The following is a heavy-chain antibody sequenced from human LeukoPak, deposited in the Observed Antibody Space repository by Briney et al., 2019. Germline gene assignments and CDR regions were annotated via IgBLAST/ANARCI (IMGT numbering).Heavy chain of an antibody. Sequence: GWSLRLSCTASGFTFRSYGMHWVRQAPGKGLEWVAFIRYDGSNKYYADSVKGRFTISRDNSKNTLYLQMNSLRAEDTAVYYCAKAPLGDCSSTSCYAHYWGQGTLVTVSS. CDR2: IRYDGSNK. CDR3: AKAPLGDCSSTSCYAHY. D-gene: IGHD2-2*01. CDR1: GFTFRSYG. V-gene: IGHV3-30*02. J-gene: IGHJ4*02.